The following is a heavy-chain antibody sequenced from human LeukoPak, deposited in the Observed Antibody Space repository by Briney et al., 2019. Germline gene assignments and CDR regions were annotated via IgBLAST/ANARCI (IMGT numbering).Heavy chain of an antibody. D-gene: IGHD2-2*01. CDR3: ARAFDCSSTSCYAAGMDY. CDR2: IYSGGST. J-gene: IGHJ4*02. CDR1: GFTVSSNY. V-gene: IGHV3-66*01. Sequence: GGSPRLSCAASGFTVSSNYMSWVRQAPGKGLEWVSVIYSGGSTYYADSVKGRFTISRDNSKNTLYLQMNSLRAEDTAVYYCARAFDCSSTSCYAAGMDYWGQGTLVTVSS.